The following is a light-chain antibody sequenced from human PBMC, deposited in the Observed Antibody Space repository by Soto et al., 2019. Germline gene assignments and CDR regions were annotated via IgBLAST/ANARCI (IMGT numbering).Light chain of an antibody. J-gene: IGKJ1*01. V-gene: IGKV1-39*01. CDR3: QKSYSAPWT. CDR1: QSINSY. CDR2: AAL. Sequence: DIQMTQSPSSLSASVGDRVTITCRTSQSINSYLNWYQQKPGKAPTLLIYAALNLQSGVPSRFSGSGSGTDFTLTISSLQPEDFATYYCQKSYSAPWTFGQGTKVDIK.